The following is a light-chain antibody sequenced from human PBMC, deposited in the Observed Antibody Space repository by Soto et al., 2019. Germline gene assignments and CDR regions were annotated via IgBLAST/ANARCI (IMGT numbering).Light chain of an antibody. J-gene: IGLJ3*02. Sequence: HSALTQPASVSGSPGQSITISCTGTSSDVGGYNYVSWYQQHPGKAPKLMIYEVNNRPSGVSNRFSGSKSGNTASLTISGLQAEDEADYYCSSFTRSSTWLFGGGTKLTVL. CDR2: EVN. V-gene: IGLV2-14*01. CDR3: SSFTRSSTWL. CDR1: SSDVGGYNY.